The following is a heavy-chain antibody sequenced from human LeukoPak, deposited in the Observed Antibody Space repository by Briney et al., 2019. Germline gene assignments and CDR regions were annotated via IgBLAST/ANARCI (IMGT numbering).Heavy chain of an antibody. J-gene: IGHJ3*02. D-gene: IGHD3-9*01. CDR3: ARGRDVLRYFDWLLSHDAFDI. CDR2: ISAYNGNT. Sequence: ASVKVSCKASGYTFTSYGISWVRQAPGQGLEWMGWISAYNGNTNYAQKLQGRVTMTTDTSTSTAYMELRSLRSDDTAVYYCARGRDVLRYFDWLLSHDAFDIWGQGTMVTVSS. V-gene: IGHV1-18*01. CDR1: GYTFTSYG.